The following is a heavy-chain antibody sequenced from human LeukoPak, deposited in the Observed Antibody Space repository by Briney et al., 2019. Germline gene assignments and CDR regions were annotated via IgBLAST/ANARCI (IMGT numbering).Heavy chain of an antibody. V-gene: IGHV4-31*03. J-gene: IGHJ4*02. CDR2: TYYSGST. D-gene: IGHD5-24*01. Sequence: SQTLSLTCTVSGGSISSGGYYWSWIRQHPGKGLEWIGYTYYSGSTYYNPSLKKRVTISVDTSKNQFSLKLSSVTAADTAVYYCTRRCKDAYTLYCFDYWGQGTLVTVSS. CDR1: GGSISSGGYY. CDR3: TRRCKDAYTLYCFDY.